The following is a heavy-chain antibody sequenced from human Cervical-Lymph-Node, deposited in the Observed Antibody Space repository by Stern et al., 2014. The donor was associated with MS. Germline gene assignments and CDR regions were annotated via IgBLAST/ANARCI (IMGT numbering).Heavy chain of an antibody. Sequence: QVQLQESGPGLVKPSQTLSLTCTVSGGSISSGGYYWSWVRQPPGKRLAWIGYIYYSGNTFYNPSLKSRVTISVDTSKNQFSLKLTSVTAADTAVYYCARTEDRGGGYFDSWGQGTLVTVSS. CDR3: ARTEDRGGGYFDS. D-gene: IGHD3-10*01. CDR1: GGSISSGGYY. J-gene: IGHJ4*02. CDR2: IYYSGNT. V-gene: IGHV4-30-4*01.